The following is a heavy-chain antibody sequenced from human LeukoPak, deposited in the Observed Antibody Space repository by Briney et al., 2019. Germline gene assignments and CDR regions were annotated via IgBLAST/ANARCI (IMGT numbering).Heavy chain of an antibody. CDR2: VNGNGDTT. Sequence: PGGSLRLSCSASGFIVTIYAIYWVRQAPGKGLEFVSVVNGNGDTTYYTDSVKGRFTISRDNSKNTLYLQMSSLRAEDTAVYYCVGDQVDDTGYLRWGQGTRVTVSA. D-gene: IGHD3-9*01. V-gene: IGHV3-64D*06. CDR3: VGDQVDDTGYLR. CDR1: GFIVTIYA. J-gene: IGHJ4*02.